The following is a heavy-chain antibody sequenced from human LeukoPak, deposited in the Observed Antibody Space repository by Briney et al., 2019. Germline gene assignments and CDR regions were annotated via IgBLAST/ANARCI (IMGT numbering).Heavy chain of an antibody. J-gene: IGHJ4*02. V-gene: IGHV4-39*07. Sequence: SETLSLTCTVSGGSISSSSYYWGWIRQPPGKGLEWIGSIYYTGSTYYNPSLKSRVTMSVDTSKNQFSLRLSSVTAADTAVYYCARARGSQPFIDYWGQGTLVTVSS. CDR1: GGSISSSSYY. D-gene: IGHD1-26*01. CDR3: ARARGSQPFIDY. CDR2: IYYTGST.